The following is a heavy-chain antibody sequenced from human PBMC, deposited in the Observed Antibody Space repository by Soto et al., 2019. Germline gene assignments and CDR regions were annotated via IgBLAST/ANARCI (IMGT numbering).Heavy chain of an antibody. V-gene: IGHV4-38-2*01. CDR3: ASLGTTVTTFDY. Sequence: PSETLSLTCAVSGYSISSGYYWGWLRQPPGKGLEWIGSIYHGGSTYYNPSLNSRVTISVDKSKNQFSLKLSSVTAADTAVYYCASLGTTVTTFDYWGQGTLVTVSS. D-gene: IGHD4-4*01. CDR2: IYHGGST. CDR1: GYSISSGYY. J-gene: IGHJ4*02.